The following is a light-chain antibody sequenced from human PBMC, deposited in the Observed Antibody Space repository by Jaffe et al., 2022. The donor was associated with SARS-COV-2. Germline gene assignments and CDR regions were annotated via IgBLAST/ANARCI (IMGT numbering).Light chain of an antibody. CDR1: ALPKKY. V-gene: IGLV3-10*01. CDR3: YSTDSSDGHWV. CDR2: EDY. J-gene: IGLJ3*02. Sequence: SYELTQPPSVSVSPGQTARITCSGDALPKKYAYWYQQKSGQAPVLVIYEDYKRPSGIPERFSGSSSGTMATLTISGAQVEDEADYYCYSTDSSDGHWVFGGGTKLTVL.